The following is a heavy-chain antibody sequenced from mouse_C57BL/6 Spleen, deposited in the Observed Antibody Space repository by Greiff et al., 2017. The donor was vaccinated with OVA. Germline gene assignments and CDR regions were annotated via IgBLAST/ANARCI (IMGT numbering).Heavy chain of an antibody. J-gene: IGHJ4*01. CDR3: ARRGLTGTDAMDY. V-gene: IGHV1-82*01. Sequence: QVQLQQSGPELVKPGASVKISCKASGYAFSSSWMNWVKQRPGKGLEWIGRIYPGDGDTNYNGKFKGKATRTADKSSSTAYMQLSSLTSEDSAVYFCARRGLTGTDAMDYWGQGTSVTVSS. D-gene: IGHD4-1*01. CDR1: GYAFSSSW. CDR2: IYPGDGDT.